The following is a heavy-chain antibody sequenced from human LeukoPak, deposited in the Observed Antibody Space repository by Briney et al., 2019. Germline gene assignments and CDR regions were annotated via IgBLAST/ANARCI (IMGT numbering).Heavy chain of an antibody. CDR1: GGSISSYY. D-gene: IGHD3-22*01. V-gene: IGHV4-59*08. J-gene: IGHJ4*02. CDR3: ARGAYYYDSSGYYLFDY. Sequence: SETLSLTCTVSGGSISSYYWSWIRQPPGKGLEWIGYIYYSGSTNYNPSLKSRVTISVDTSKNQFSLKLSSVTAADTAVYYCARGAYYYDSSGYYLFDYWGQGTLVTVSS. CDR2: IYYSGST.